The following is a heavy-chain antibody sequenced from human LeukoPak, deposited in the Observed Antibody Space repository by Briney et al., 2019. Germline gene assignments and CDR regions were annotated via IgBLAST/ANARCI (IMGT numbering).Heavy chain of an antibody. D-gene: IGHD1-26*01. CDR1: GYSISSGYY. CDR3: ARGGGATDY. V-gene: IGHV4-38-2*02. CDR2: IYHSGST. J-gene: IGHJ4*02. Sequence: SETLSLTCTVSGYSISSGYYWGWIRQPPGKGLEWIGSIYHSGSTYYNSSLKSRVTISVDTSKNQFSLKLTSLTAADTAVYYCARGGGATDYWGQGTLVTVSS.